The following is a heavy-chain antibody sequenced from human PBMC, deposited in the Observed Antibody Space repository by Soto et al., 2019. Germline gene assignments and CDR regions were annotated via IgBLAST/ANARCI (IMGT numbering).Heavy chain of an antibody. J-gene: IGHJ5*02. CDR1: GGSISSYY. CDR2: IYYSGST. CDR3: ARGGYSYGFGDWFDP. Sequence: ETLSLTCIVSGGSISSYYWSWIRQPPGKGLEWIGYIYYSGSTDYNPSLKSRVTISVDTSKNQFSLKLTSVTAADTAVYYCARGGYSYGFGDWFDPWGQGTPVTVSS. V-gene: IGHV4-59*01. D-gene: IGHD5-18*01.